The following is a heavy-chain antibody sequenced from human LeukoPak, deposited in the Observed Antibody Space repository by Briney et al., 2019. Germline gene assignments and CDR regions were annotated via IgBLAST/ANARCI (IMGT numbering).Heavy chain of an antibody. CDR3: ATSSHDLLDTDY. V-gene: IGHV4-59*01. D-gene: IGHD3-22*01. Sequence: SETLSLTCTVSGGSISSYHWSWIRQPPGKGLEWIGYIYNSGSTNYNPSLRSRVTISVDTSKKQFSLKLSSVTAADTAVYYCATSSHDLLDTDYWGQGTLVTVSS. J-gene: IGHJ4*02. CDR2: IYNSGST. CDR1: GGSISSYH.